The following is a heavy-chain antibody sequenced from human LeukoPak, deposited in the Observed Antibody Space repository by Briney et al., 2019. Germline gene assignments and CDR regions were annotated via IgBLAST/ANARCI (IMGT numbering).Heavy chain of an antibody. D-gene: IGHD4-17*01. CDR2: ISAYNGNT. Sequence: ASVKVSCKASGYTFTSYGTSWVRQAPGQGLEWMGWISAYNGNTNYAQKLQGRVTMTRDTSISTAYMELSRLRSDDTAVYYCARGGDYAYFQHWGQGTLVTVSS. V-gene: IGHV1-18*01. CDR1: GYTFTSYG. J-gene: IGHJ1*01. CDR3: ARGGDYAYFQH.